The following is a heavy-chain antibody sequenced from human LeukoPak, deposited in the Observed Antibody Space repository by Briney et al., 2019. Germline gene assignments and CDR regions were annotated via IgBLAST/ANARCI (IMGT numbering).Heavy chain of an antibody. V-gene: IGHV3-21*01. CDR1: GFTFSSYS. J-gene: IGHJ4*02. CDR2: ISSSSSYI. Sequence: GGSLRLSCAASGFTFSSYSMNWVRQAPGKGLEWVSSISSSSSYIYYADSVKARFTISRDNAKNSLYLQMNSLRAEDTAVYYCARAPYNWNDLPIDYGGQGTRVTVSS. CDR3: ARAPYNWNDLPIDY. D-gene: IGHD1-20*01.